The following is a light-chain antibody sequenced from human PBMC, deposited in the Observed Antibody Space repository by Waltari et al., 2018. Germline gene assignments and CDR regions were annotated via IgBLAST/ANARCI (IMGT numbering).Light chain of an antibody. CDR1: SSDVGGYNY. J-gene: IGLJ1*01. CDR3: SSYTSSSTYV. CDR2: DVS. Sequence: QSALTQPASVSGSPGQSITISCTGTSSDVGGYNYVSWYQQHPGKATKLMIYDVSKRPLGVSNRFSGSKSGNTASLTISGLQAEDEADYYCSSYTSSSTYVFGTGTKVTVL. V-gene: IGLV2-14*01.